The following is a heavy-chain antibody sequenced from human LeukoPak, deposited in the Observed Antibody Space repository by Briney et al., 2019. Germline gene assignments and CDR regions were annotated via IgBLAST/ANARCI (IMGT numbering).Heavy chain of an antibody. J-gene: IGHJ6*03. D-gene: IGHD6-19*01. Sequence: PSETLSLTCTVSGDSISSYYWSWIRQPPGKGLEWIGYIYYSGSTNYNPSLKSRVTISVDTSKNQFSLKLSSVTAADTAVYYCARRKARAGYYYYMDVWGKGTTVTVSS. V-gene: IGHV4-59*01. CDR1: GDSISSYY. CDR2: IYYSGST. CDR3: ARRKARAGYYYYMDV.